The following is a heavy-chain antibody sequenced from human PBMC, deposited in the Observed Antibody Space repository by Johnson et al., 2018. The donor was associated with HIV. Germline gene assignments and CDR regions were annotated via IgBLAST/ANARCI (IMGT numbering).Heavy chain of an antibody. V-gene: IGHV3-73*01. Sequence: MHLVESGGGLVQPGGSLKLSCVASGFTFSASAIHWVRQASGKGLEWVGHISSKTNSYATELAASLKGRFTISRDDSKNTAYRQINSLKSEDAAVYYCARWGVVTPHAFDIWGQGTMVTVPS. J-gene: IGHJ3*02. CDR1: GFTFSASA. CDR2: ISSKTNSYAT. D-gene: IGHD4-23*01. CDR3: ARWGVVTPHAFDI.